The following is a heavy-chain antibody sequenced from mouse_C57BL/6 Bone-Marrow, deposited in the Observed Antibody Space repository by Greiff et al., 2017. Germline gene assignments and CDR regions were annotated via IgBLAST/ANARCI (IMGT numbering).Heavy chain of an antibody. CDR2: IDPNSGGT. V-gene: IGHV1-72*01. CDR3: ARLSYYYGSSSG. Sequence: QVQLQQPGAELVKPGASVKLSCKASGYTFTSYWMHWVKQRPGRGLEWIGRIDPNSGGTKYNEKFKGKATLTVDKPSSTAYMQLSSLTSEDSAVYNCARLSYYYGSSSGWGQGTTLTVAS. J-gene: IGHJ2*01. D-gene: IGHD1-1*01. CDR1: GYTFTSYW.